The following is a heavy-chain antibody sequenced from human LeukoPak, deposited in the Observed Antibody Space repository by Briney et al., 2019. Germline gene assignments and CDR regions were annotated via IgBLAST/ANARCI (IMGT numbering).Heavy chain of an antibody. CDR1: GYTFTSYY. CDR3: ATGTYSGSYGDAFDI. Sequence: ASVKVSCKASGYTFTSYYMHWVRQAPGQGLEWMGIINPSGGSTSYAQKFQGRVTMTEGTSTDTAYMELSSLRSEDTAVYYCATGTYSGSYGDAFDIWGQGTMVTVSS. D-gene: IGHD1-26*01. CDR2: INPSGGST. V-gene: IGHV1-46*01. J-gene: IGHJ3*02.